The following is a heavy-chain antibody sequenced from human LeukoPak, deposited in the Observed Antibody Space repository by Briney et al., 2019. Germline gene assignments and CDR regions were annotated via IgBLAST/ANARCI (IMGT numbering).Heavy chain of an antibody. CDR1: GFTVSSHW. CDR3: ARTVTTLGRRSHWAFDI. Sequence: GGSLRLSCAPSGFTVSSHWMSCVRQAPGKGLGWVANIKQDGGEKYSVDSVKGRFTISRENAKNSLYLQMNSLRAEDTAVYYCARTVTTLGRRSHWAFDIWGQGTMVTVSS. V-gene: IGHV3-7*01. CDR2: IKQDGGEK. D-gene: IGHD4-17*01. J-gene: IGHJ3*02.